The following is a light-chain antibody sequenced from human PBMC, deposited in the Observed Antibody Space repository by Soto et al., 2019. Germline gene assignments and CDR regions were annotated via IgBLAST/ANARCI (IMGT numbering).Light chain of an antibody. J-gene: IGKJ2*01. CDR3: QQYGSPQYT. CDR2: GAS. Sequence: EIVLTQSPGTLSLSPGERATLSCRASQRVSSSYLAWYQQKPGQAPRLLIYGASSRATGIPDRFSGSGSGTDVTLTISRLEPDENAVYYCQQYGSPQYTFGQVSNLEIK. CDR1: QRVSSSY. V-gene: IGKV3-20*01.